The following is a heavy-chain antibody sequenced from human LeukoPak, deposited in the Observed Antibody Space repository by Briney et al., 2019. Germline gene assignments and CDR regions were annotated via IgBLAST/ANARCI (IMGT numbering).Heavy chain of an antibody. CDR1: GGSISSSSCY. J-gene: IGHJ3*02. V-gene: IGHV4-39*01. CDR3: ARHDITLGASDI. D-gene: IGHD1-20*01. CDR2: IYYSGST. Sequence: TSSGTLSLTCTVSGGSISSSSCYWGWIRQPPGKGLEWVGNIYYSGSTYYNPSLKGRVTISVDTSKDHFSLNLSSLTAADTAVYFCARHDITLGASDIWGPGTMVTVSS.